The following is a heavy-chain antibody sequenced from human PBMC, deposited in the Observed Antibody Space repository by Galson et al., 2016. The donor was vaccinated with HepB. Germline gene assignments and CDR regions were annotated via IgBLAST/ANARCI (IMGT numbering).Heavy chain of an antibody. D-gene: IGHD2-8*01. CDR3: ATEIRNGFDV. Sequence: SCKASGYTLTKFSMHWVRQGPGKGLEWMGGFDPEDGQTRYAQKFQGRVTMTEDSSTNTAYMELSSLRSQDTAVYYCATEIRNGFDVWGQGTMVTVSS. CDR2: FDPEDGQT. J-gene: IGHJ3*01. V-gene: IGHV1-24*01. CDR1: GYTLTKFS.